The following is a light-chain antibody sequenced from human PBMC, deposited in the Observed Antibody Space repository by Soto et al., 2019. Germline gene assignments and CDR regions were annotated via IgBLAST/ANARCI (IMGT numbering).Light chain of an antibody. CDR3: SSYADFRTVV. V-gene: IGLV2-8*01. CDR2: EVT. CDR1: SKDVGGFEY. Sequence: QSVLTQPPSASGSPGQSVTISCTGTSKDVGGFEYVSWYRQYPDQAPQVIIYEVTKRPSGVPDRFSGSKSGSTASLTVSGLRPDDEADYYCSSYADFRTVVFGGGTKLTVL. J-gene: IGLJ3*02.